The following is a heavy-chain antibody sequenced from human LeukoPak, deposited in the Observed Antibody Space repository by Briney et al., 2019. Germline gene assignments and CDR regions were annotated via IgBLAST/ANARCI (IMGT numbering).Heavy chain of an antibody. CDR3: ASTTIFGVVIINY. Sequence: SETLSLTCAVYGGSFSGYYWGWIRQPPGKGLEWIGEINHSGSTNYNPSLKSRVTISVDTSKNQSSLKLSSVTAADTAVYYCASTTIFGVVIINYWGQGTLVTVSS. CDR1: GGSFSGYY. D-gene: IGHD3-3*01. CDR2: INHSGST. J-gene: IGHJ4*02. V-gene: IGHV4-34*01.